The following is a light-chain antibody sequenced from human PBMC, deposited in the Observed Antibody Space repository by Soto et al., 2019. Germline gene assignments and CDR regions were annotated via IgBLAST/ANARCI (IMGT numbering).Light chain of an antibody. J-gene: IGKJ2*01. CDR1: QSISTF. Sequence: DIQMTQSPSSLSASVGDRITITCRASQSISTFLNWYQQKPGKAPNLLIYAASSLQSGVPSRFSGGGSGTDFTLTISSLQPEDFATYYCQQSYTLPPEYTFGQGTKLEIK. CDR2: AAS. CDR3: QQSYTLPPEYT. V-gene: IGKV1-39*01.